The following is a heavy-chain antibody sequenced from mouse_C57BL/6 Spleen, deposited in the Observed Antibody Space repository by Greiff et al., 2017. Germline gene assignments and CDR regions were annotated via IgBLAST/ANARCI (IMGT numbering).Heavy chain of an antibody. CDR2: IYPGDGDT. CDR1: GYAFSSYW. Sequence: QVQLKQSGAELVKPGASVKISCKASGYAFSSYWMNWVKQRPGKGLEWIGQIYPGDGDTNYNGKFKGKATLTADKSSSTAYMQLSSRTSEDSAVYFCARQAEGAMDYWGQGTSVTVSS. J-gene: IGHJ4*01. D-gene: IGHD3-2*02. CDR3: ARQAEGAMDY. V-gene: IGHV1-80*01.